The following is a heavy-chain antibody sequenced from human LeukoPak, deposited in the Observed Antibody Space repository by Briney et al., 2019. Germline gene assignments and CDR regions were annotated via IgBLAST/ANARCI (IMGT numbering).Heavy chain of an antibody. CDR1: GFTVSSHY. CDR2: ISYDGSNK. D-gene: IGHD4-17*01. Sequence: AGGSLRLSCAASGFTVSSHYMSWVRQAPGKGLEWVAVISYDGSNKYYADSVKGRFTISRDNSKNTLYLQMNSLRAEDTAVYYCARDSGPTTVTEDAFDIWGQGTMVTVSS. V-gene: IGHV3-30-3*01. J-gene: IGHJ3*02. CDR3: ARDSGPTTVTEDAFDI.